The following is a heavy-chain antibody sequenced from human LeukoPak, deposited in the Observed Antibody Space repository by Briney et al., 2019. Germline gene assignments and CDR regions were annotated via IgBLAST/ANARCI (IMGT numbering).Heavy chain of an antibody. D-gene: IGHD3-3*01. Sequence: GASVKVSCKASGYTFTGYYMHWVRQAPGQGLEWMGWISAYNGNTNYAQKLQGRVTMTTDTSTSTAYMELRSLTSDDTAVYYCARTFWSGTNYYYHYYYMDVWGKGTTVTVSS. CDR1: GYTFTGYY. V-gene: IGHV1-18*04. CDR2: ISAYNGNT. CDR3: ARTFWSGTNYYYHYYYMDV. J-gene: IGHJ6*03.